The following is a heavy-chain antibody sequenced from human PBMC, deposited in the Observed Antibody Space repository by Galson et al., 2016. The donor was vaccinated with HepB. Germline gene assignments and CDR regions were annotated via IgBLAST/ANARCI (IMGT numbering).Heavy chain of an antibody. D-gene: IGHD3-9*01. CDR3: ARGETWFWYLDL. Sequence: SETLSLTCSVSGGSFNSRSYYWGWIRQPPGKGLEWIGNIDYFGSSHYNPSLESRVTISLDTSKDQLSLKINSVTAADTAVYYCARGETWFWYLDLWGRGTQVTVSS. CDR2: IDYFGSS. J-gene: IGHJ2*01. CDR1: GGSFNSRSYY. V-gene: IGHV4-39*07.